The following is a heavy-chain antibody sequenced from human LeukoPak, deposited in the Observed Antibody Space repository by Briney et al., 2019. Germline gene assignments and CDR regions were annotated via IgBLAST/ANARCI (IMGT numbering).Heavy chain of an antibody. J-gene: IGHJ5*02. V-gene: IGHV4-59*08. Sequence: SETLSLTCTVSGGSISSYYWSWIRQPPGKGLGWIGYIYYSGSTNYNPSLKSRVTISVDTSKNQFSLKLSSVTAADTAVYYCARHAGYCSSTSCYTWFDPWGQGTLVTVSS. CDR1: GGSISSYY. CDR2: IYYSGST. D-gene: IGHD2-2*02. CDR3: ARHAGYCSSTSCYTWFDP.